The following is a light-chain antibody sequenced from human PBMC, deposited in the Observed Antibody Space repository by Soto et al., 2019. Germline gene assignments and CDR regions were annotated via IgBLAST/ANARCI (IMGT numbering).Light chain of an antibody. J-gene: IGLJ3*02. CDR3: CSYAGSSTLWV. CDR2: GIS. CDR1: SSDVGRYSY. V-gene: IGLV2-14*01. Sequence: QSALTQPASVSGSPGQSITISCTGTSSDVGRYSYVSWYQQHPGKAPKLMIYGISNRPSGISDRFSGSKSGNTASLTISGLQAEDEADYYCCSYAGSSTLWVFGGGTKLTVL.